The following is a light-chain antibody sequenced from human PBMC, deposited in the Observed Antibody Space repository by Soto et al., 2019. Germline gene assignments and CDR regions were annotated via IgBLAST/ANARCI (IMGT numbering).Light chain of an antibody. J-gene: IGLJ1*01. CDR3: SSHSSSSAYCV. CDR1: SSDIGYYDY. Sequence: QSALTQPASVSGSPGQSITISCTGTSSDIGYYDYVSWYQHHSGKAPKLIIYEVNSRPSGVSNRLSGSKSVNTASLTISGLQAEDEADYFCSSHSSSSAYCVFGTGTKLTVL. CDR2: EVN. V-gene: IGLV2-14*01.